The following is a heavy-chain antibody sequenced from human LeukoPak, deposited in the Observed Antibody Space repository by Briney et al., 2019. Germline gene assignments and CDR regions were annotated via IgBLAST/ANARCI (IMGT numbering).Heavy chain of an antibody. CDR3: ARDAPPIVATPIDH. Sequence: GGSLRLSCAASGFSVSSNYMSWVRQAPGKGLEWVSVIYSGGSTYDSDSVKSSFTISRDNSTKTVYLQMNSLRADDTAVYYCARDAPPIVATPIDHWGQGTLVTVSS. CDR1: GFSVSSNY. D-gene: IGHD5-12*01. V-gene: IGHV3-66*01. CDR2: IYSGGST. J-gene: IGHJ4*02.